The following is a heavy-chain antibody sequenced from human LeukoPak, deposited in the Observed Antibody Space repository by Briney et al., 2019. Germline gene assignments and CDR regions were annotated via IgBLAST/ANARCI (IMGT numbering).Heavy chain of an antibody. CDR2: ISNTGDSI. CDR1: GFSFTTYA. J-gene: IGHJ4*02. V-gene: IGHV3-23*01. D-gene: IGHD5-12*01. CDR3: AKDNDPRAYSAYDSYDY. Sequence: GGSLRLSCAASGFSFTTYAMSWVRQAPGKGLEWVSSISNTGDSIYHADSVKGRFTIPRDNSKNTLFLQMNSLRAEDTAVYYCAKDNDPRAYSAYDSYDYWGQGTLVTVSS.